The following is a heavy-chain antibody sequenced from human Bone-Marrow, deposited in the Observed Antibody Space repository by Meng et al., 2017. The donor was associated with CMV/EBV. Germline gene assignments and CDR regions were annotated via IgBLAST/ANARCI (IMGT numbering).Heavy chain of an antibody. J-gene: IGHJ4*02. CDR1: TFSSYA. CDR3: ARGPLERADYGDYPYFDY. CDR2: IIPIFGTA. V-gene: IGHV1-69*01. D-gene: IGHD4-17*01. Sequence: TFSSYAISWMRQAPGQGLEWMGGIIPIFGTANYARTFQGRVTITADESTSTAYMELSSLRSEDTAVYYCARGPLERADYGDYPYFDYWGQGTLVTVSS.